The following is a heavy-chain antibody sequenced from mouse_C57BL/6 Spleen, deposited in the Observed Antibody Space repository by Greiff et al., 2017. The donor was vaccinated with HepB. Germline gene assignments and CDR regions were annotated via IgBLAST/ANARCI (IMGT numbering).Heavy chain of an antibody. CDR2: ISDGGSYT. CDR1: GFTFSSYA. D-gene: IGHD1-1*01. J-gene: IGHJ2*01. CDR3: AREDYGSRYFDY. V-gene: IGHV5-4*01. Sequence: EVKVEESGGGLVKPGGSLKLSCAASGFTFSSYAMSWVRQTPEKRLEWVATISDGGSYTYYPDNVKGRFTISRDNAKNNLYLQMSHLKSEDTAMYYCAREDYGSRYFDYWGQGTTLTVSS.